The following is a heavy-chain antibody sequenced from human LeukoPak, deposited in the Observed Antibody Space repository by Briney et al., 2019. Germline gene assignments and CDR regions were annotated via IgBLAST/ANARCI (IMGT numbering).Heavy chain of an antibody. CDR1: GGSFSGYY. CDR3: ARGYSSSGSGFDY. Sequence: SETLSLTCAVYGGSFSGYYWSWIRQPPGKGLEWIGEINHSGSTKYNPSLKSRVTISVDTSKNQFSLKLSSVTAADTAVYYCARGYSSSGSGFDYWGQGTLVTVSS. V-gene: IGHV4-34*01. CDR2: INHSGST. J-gene: IGHJ4*02. D-gene: IGHD6-13*01.